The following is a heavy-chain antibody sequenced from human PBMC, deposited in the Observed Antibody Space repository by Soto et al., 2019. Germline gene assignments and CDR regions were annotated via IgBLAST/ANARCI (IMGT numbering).Heavy chain of an antibody. J-gene: IGHJ3*02. CDR2: INSDGSST. V-gene: IGHV3-74*01. CDR1: GFTFSSYW. Sequence: EVQLVESGGGLVQPGGSLRLSCAASGFTFSSYWMHWVRQAPGKGLVWVSRINSDGSSTSYADAVKGRFNISRDNAKNTLYLQINSLRAEDTAVYYCASSSVWYRTFAFDILGQGTMVTVSS. D-gene: IGHD6-19*01. CDR3: ASSSVWYRTFAFDI.